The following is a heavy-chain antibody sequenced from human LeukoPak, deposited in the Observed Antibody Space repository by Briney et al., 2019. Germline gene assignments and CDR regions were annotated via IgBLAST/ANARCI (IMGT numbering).Heavy chain of an antibody. Sequence: GGSLRLSCAASGFTISTYWMSWVRQAPGKGLEWVANTNQEGSEKYYVDSVKGRFTISKDIAKNSLYLQMNSLRAEDTAVYYCARDPKWLDYWGQGTLVTVSS. CDR3: ARDPKWLDY. J-gene: IGHJ4*02. V-gene: IGHV3-7*01. CDR1: GFTISTYW. D-gene: IGHD5-12*01. CDR2: TNQEGSEK.